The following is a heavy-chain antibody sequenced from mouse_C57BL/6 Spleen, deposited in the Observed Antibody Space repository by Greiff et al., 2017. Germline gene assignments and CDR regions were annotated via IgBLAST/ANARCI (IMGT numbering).Heavy chain of an antibody. CDR1: GYTFTSYW. V-gene: IGHV1-55*01. D-gene: IGHD1-1*01. Sequence: QVQLKQPGAELVKPGASVKMSCKASGYTFTSYWITWVKQRPGQGLEWIGDIYPGSGSTNYNEKFKSKATLTVDTSSSTAYMQLSSLTSEDSAVYYCARTGYGSTYYAMDYWGQGTSVTVSS. CDR3: ARTGYGSTYYAMDY. CDR2: IYPGSGST. J-gene: IGHJ4*01.